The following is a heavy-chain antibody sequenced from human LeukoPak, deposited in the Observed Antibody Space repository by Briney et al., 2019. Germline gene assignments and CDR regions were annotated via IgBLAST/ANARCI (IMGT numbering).Heavy chain of an antibody. Sequence: GGSLRLSCAASGFSVSTNYMSWVRQAPGKGLEWVSIIYSGGSTDYADSVKGRFTITRDNSKNTLYLQMNSLRAEDTAVYYCASYGSGSYPWGQGTLVTVSS. CDR1: GFSVSTNY. V-gene: IGHV3-53*01. D-gene: IGHD3-10*01. J-gene: IGHJ4*02. CDR2: IYSGGST. CDR3: ASYGSGSYP.